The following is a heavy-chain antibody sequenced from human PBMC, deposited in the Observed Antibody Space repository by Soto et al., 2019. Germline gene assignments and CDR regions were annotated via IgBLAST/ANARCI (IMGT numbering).Heavy chain of an antibody. D-gene: IGHD3-10*01. CDR1: GGSISSYY. CDR3: ARHSSRARLELLWFGESPQDYYYGMDV. V-gene: IGHV4-59*08. Sequence: LSLTCTVSGGSISSYYWSWIRQPPGKGLEWIGYIYYSGSTNYNPSLKSRVTISVDTSKNQFSLKLSSVTAADTAVYYCARHSSRARLELLWFGESPQDYYYGMDVWGQGTTVTVSS. J-gene: IGHJ6*02. CDR2: IYYSGST.